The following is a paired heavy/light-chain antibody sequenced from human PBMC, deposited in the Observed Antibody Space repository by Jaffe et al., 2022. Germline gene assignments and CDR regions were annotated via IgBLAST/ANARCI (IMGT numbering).Light chain of an antibody. CDR3: QSYDTSLRVNGKDVV. J-gene: IGLJ2*01. CDR1: SSNIGAGYD. CDR2: VNN. V-gene: IGLV1-40*01. Sequence: QSLLTQPPSVSGAPGQRVTISCTGSSSNIGAGYDVNWYQQIPGTAPKLLIYVNNNRPSGVPDRFSGSKSGASASLAITGLQAEDEADYFCQSYDTSLRVNGKDVVFGGGTKLTVL.
Heavy chain of an antibody. J-gene: IGHJ4*01. Sequence: QVQLQESGPGLVKPSETLSLSCTVSGYSIGSGYYWGWIRQTPGKGLQWIGSVFHSGGTYYMPSLKSRVAISLNTPKNDFSLRLTSVTATDTAVYYCARHSEYFDYFDFWGRGILVTVSS. CDR2: VFHSGGT. V-gene: IGHV4-38-2*02. CDR1: GYSIGSGYY. CDR3: ARHSEYFDYFDF.